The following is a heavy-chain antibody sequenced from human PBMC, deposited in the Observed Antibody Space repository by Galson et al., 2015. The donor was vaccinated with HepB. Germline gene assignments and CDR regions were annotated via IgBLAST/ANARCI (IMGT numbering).Heavy chain of an antibody. CDR1: GFTFNSYA. CDR2: VTSGGGNT. V-gene: IGHV3-23*01. J-gene: IGHJ4*02. Sequence: SLRLSCAASGFTFNSYAMAWVRQAPGKGLEWVSVVTSGGGNTTYAHSLSGRVLVSTDKSRNTLYLQTSSLRADDTAVYYCVTTVRGINYWGQGTLLTVSS. D-gene: IGHD3-10*01. CDR3: VTTVRGINY.